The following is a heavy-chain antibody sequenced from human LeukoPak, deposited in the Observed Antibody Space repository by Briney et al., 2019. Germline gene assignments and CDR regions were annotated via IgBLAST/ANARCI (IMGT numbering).Heavy chain of an antibody. J-gene: IGHJ4*02. V-gene: IGHV1-69*04. CDR1: GGTFSSYA. D-gene: IGHD2-21*02. CDR3: ASSLYCGGDCYSEGYFDY. CDR2: IIPILGIA. Sequence: SVKVSCKASGGTFSSYAISWVRHAPGQGLEWMGRIIPILGIANYAQKFQGRVTITADKSTSTAYMELSSLRSEDTAVYYCASSLYCGGDCYSEGYFDYWGQGTLVTVSS.